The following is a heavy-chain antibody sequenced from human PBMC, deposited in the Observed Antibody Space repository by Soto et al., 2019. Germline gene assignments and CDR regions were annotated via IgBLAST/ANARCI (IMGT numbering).Heavy chain of an antibody. CDR3: ARDGNYDNSAVFDP. CDR2: INYTGST. J-gene: IGHJ5*02. D-gene: IGHD3-22*01. Sequence: QVQLHESGPGLVKPSETLSLICTVSGGSITNYYWTWIRQPPGKGLEWIGYINYTGSTNYNPSLKSRVTISVDTSKNQFSLNLSSVTAADTAVYYCARDGNYDNSAVFDPWGQGTLVTVSS. CDR1: GGSITNYY. V-gene: IGHV4-59*01.